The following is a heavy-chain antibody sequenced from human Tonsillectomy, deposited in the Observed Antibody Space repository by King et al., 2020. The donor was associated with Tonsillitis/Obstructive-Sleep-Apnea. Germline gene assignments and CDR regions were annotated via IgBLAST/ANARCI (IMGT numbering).Heavy chain of an antibody. CDR1: GDSIDSGNYY. D-gene: IGHD5-18*01. V-gene: IGHV4-31*03. J-gene: IGHJ4*02. CDR3: ARGPGYSYGSYYFDY. CDR2: IYFSGSS. Sequence: VQLQESGPGLVKPSQTLSLICTVSGDSIDSGNYYWSWIRPHPGKGLEWIGYIYFSGSSYYNPSLKSRVSISVDTSQNYFSLNLSSVTAADTAVYYCARGPGYSYGSYYFDYWGQGTLVTVSS.